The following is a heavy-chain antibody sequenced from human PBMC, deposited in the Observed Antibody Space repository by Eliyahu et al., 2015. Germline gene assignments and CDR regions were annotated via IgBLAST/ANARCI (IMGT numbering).Heavy chain of an antibody. CDR2: IAWDDDK. CDR3: ARTRGYSYGYYFDY. Sequence: QVTLRESGPALVRPTQTLTLTCTFSGFSLXXSGMCXSWIRQPPGKALXWLALIAWDDDKYYSTSLKTRLTISKDTSKNQVVLTMTNMDPVDTATYYCARTRGYSYGYYFDYWGQGTLVTVSS. D-gene: IGHD5-18*01. J-gene: IGHJ4*02. V-gene: IGHV2-70*01. CDR1: GFSLXXSGMC.